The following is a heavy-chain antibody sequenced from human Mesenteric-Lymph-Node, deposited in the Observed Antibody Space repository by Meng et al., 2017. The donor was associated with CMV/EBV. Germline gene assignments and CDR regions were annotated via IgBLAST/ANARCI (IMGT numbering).Heavy chain of an antibody. Sequence: GGSLSLSCAASGFTFSDYYMSWIRQAPGKGLEWVSYISSSGSTIYYADSVKGRFTISRDNAKNSLFLQMNSLRAEDTAVYYCAKALRGCSSTSCYTSAYYYYGMDVWGQGTTVTVSS. D-gene: IGHD2-2*02. V-gene: IGHV3-11*04. CDR3: AKALRGCSSTSCYTSAYYYYGMDV. CDR1: GFTFSDYY. CDR2: ISSSGSTI. J-gene: IGHJ6*02.